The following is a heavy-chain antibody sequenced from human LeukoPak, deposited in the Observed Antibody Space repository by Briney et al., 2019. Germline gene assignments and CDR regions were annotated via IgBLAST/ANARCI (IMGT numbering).Heavy chain of an antibody. CDR1: GYTLTELS. V-gene: IGHV1-24*01. CDR3: ATDLGYYGSGVTNDY. Sequence: ASVKVSCKVSGYTLTELSMHWVRQAPGKGLEWMGGFDPEDGETIYAQKFQGRVTMTEDTSTDTAYMELSSLRSEDTAVYYCATDLGYYGSGVTNDYWGQGTPVTVPS. CDR2: FDPEDGET. D-gene: IGHD3-10*01. J-gene: IGHJ4*02.